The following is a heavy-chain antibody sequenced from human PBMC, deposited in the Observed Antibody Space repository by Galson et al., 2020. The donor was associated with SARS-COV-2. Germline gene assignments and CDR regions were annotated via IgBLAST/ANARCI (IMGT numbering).Heavy chain of an antibody. CDR1: GGSVSGATNY. V-gene: IGHV4-61*01. CDR3: ARNPLGAAAAGTNYYYGLDV. CDR2: IYFSGRT. J-gene: IGHJ6*02. Sequence: SETLSLTCTVSGGSVSGATNYWGWVRQSPQKGLEWIGYIYFSGRTEYNPSLKSRVTLSMDTSNNQLSLKLTSVTAADTAVYYCARNPLGAAAAGTNYYYGLDVGGQGTTVTVS. D-gene: IGHD6-13*01.